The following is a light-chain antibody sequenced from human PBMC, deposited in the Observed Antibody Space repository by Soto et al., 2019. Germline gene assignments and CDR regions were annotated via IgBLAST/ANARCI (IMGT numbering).Light chain of an antibody. Sequence: QSALTQPPSASGSPGQSVTISCTGSSSDIGGYDFVSWYQQHPGKAPKLMIFEVTKRPSGVPDCFSGSKSGNTASLTVSGLQADDEADYYCSSYAGSNNVGFGGGTELTVL. CDR3: SSYAGSNNVG. V-gene: IGLV2-8*01. CDR1: SSDIGGYDF. J-gene: IGLJ2*01. CDR2: EVT.